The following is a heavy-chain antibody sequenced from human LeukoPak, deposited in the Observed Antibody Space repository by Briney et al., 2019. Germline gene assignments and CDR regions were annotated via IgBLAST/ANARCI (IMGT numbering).Heavy chain of an antibody. J-gene: IGHJ6*03. CDR2: ISSSSSYI. CDR1: GFTFSSYS. CDR3: AKGPYYDFWSGYYDEAYYYYYMDV. D-gene: IGHD3-3*01. Sequence: GGSLRLSCAASGFTFSSYSMNWVRQAPGKGLEWVSSISSSSSYIYYADSVKGRFTISRENSKNTLYLQMNSLRAEDTAVYYCAKGPYYDFWSGYYDEAYYYYYMDVWGKGTTVTVSS. V-gene: IGHV3-21*01.